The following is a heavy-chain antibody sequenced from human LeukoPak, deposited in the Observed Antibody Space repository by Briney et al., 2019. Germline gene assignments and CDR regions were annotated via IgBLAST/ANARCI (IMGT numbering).Heavy chain of an antibody. CDR2: ISISGDIT. J-gene: IGHJ4*02. V-gene: IGHV3-23*01. CDR1: GFTFSSHA. CDR3: ANEEVPNDY. Sequence: GGSLRLSCAVSGFTFSSHAMTWVRQAPGKGLEWVSGISISGDITYYADSVQGRFIISRDNSKNTVYLQMNSLRVEDTAVYYCANEEVPNDYWGQGTLATVSS. D-gene: IGHD4/OR15-4a*01.